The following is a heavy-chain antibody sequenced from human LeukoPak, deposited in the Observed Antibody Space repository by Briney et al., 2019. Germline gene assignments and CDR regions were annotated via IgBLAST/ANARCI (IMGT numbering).Heavy chain of an antibody. CDR1: GFTFSSYA. Sequence: GGSLRLSCAASGFTFSSYAMSWVRQAPGKGLEWVSAISGSGGSTDYADSVKGRFTISRDKSKNTLYLQMNSLRAEDTAVYFCAKGNKYSVTTSAFDIWGQGTMVTVSS. V-gene: IGHV3-23*01. CDR3: AKGNKYSVTTSAFDI. J-gene: IGHJ3*02. D-gene: IGHD4-17*01. CDR2: ISGSGGST.